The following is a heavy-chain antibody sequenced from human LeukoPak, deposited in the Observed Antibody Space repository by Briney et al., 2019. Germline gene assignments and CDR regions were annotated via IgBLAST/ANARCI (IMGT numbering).Heavy chain of an antibody. CDR2: INPNSGGT. CDR1: GDTFTDYY. Sequence: ASVKVSCKASGDTFTDYYMHWVRQAPGQGLEWMGWINPNSGGTNYAQKFQGRVTMTRDTSISTACMELSRLRSDDTAVYYCARDPGLRLGELSRWGQGTLVTVSS. V-gene: IGHV1-2*02. CDR3: ARDPGLRLGELSR. D-gene: IGHD3-16*02. J-gene: IGHJ4*02.